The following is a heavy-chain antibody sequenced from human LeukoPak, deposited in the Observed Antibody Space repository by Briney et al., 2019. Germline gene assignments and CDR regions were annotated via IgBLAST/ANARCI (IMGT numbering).Heavy chain of an antibody. J-gene: IGHJ4*02. CDR2: IKQDGSEK. V-gene: IGHV3-7*01. D-gene: IGHD5-18*01. Sequence: GGSLRLSCAASGFTFSSYWMSWVRQAPGKGLEWVANIKQDGSEKYYVDSVKGRFTISRDNAKNSLYLQMNSLRAEDTAVYYCARDRRGAAMVFPPDYWGQGTLVTVSS. CDR3: ARDRRGAAMVFPPDY. CDR1: GFTFSSYW.